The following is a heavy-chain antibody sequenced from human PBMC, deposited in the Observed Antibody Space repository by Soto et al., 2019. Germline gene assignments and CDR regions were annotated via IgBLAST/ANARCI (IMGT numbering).Heavy chain of an antibody. CDR3: ARMTHYYDSSGNKDFDY. Sequence: QVQLVQSGAEVKKPGASVKVSCKASGYTFTSYDINWVRQATGQGLEWMGWMNPNSGNTGYAQKFQGRVTMTRNTSISTANMELSSLRSEDTAVYYCARMTHYYDSSGNKDFDYWGQGTLVTVSS. CDR2: MNPNSGNT. J-gene: IGHJ4*02. D-gene: IGHD3-22*01. V-gene: IGHV1-8*01. CDR1: GYTFTSYD.